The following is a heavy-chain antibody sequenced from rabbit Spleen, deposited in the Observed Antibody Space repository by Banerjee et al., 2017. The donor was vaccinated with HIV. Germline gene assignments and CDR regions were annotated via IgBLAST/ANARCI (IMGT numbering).Heavy chain of an antibody. CDR2: IDAGSSGFT. CDR1: GIDFSINQY. CDR3: ARDTASSFSSYGMDL. J-gene: IGHJ6*01. Sequence: QQQLEESGGDLVKPGGTLTLTCKASGIDFSINQYMCWVRQAPGKGLEWIACIDAGSSGFTYFATWAKGRFTISKTSSTTVTLQMTRLTAADTATYFCARDTASSFSSYGMDLWGPGTLVTVS. V-gene: IGHV1S45*01. D-gene: IGHD8-1*01.